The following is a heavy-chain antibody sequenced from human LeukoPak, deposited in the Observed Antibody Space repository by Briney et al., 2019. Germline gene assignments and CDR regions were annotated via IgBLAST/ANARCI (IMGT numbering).Heavy chain of an antibody. D-gene: IGHD6-13*01. CDR1: GGSISSYY. CDR3: ARHLEGKLVPAYFDY. CDR2: IYYSGST. J-gene: IGHJ4*02. Sequence: SETLSLTCTVSGGSISSYYWSWIRQPPGKGLEWIGYIYYSGSTNYNPSLKSRVTISVDTSKNQFSLKLSSVTAADTAVYYCARHLEGKLVPAYFDYWGQGTLVTVSS. V-gene: IGHV4-59*08.